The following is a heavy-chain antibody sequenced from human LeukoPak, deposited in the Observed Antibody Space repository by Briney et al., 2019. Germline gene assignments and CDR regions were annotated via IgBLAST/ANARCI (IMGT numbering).Heavy chain of an antibody. J-gene: IGHJ4*02. CDR1: GFTFSSYA. CDR3: AREGVAAAGKLDY. V-gene: IGHV3-30-3*01. CDR2: ISYDGSNK. Sequence: SGGSLRLSCAASGFTFSSYAMHWVRQAPGKGLEWVAVISYDGSNKYYADSVKGRFTISRDNSKNTLYLQMNSLRAEDTAVYYCAREGVAAAGKLDYWGQGTLATVSS. D-gene: IGHD6-13*01.